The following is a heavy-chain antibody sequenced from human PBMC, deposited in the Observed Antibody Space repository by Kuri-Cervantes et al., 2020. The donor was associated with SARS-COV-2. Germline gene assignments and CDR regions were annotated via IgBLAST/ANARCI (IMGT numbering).Heavy chain of an antibody. J-gene: IGHJ6*03. CDR2: IYYSGNT. CDR1: GGSISRYY. D-gene: IGHD3/OR15-3a*01. CDR3: ARVDGLGYYYYYMDV. Sequence: ESLKISCTGSGGSISRYYWSWNRQPPGKGLEWNGYIYYSGNTNYNPSLQCRVTISVDTSKNQFSLKLSSVTAADTAGYYCARVDGLGYYYYYMDVWGKGTTVTVSS. V-gene: IGHV4-59*01.